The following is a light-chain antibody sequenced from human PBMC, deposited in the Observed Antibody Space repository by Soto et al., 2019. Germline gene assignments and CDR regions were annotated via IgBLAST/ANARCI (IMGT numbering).Light chain of an antibody. CDR3: CSYTTSNTRQIV. CDR2: DVS. Sequence: SLLTQPASASGSPGQSVTISCTGTSSDVGGYNYVSWYQQHPGKAPKFMIYDVSNRPSGVSNRFSGSKSGNTASLTISGLQAEDEADYYCCSYTTSNTRQIVFGTGTKVTVL. J-gene: IGLJ1*01. CDR1: SSDVGGYNY. V-gene: IGLV2-14*01.